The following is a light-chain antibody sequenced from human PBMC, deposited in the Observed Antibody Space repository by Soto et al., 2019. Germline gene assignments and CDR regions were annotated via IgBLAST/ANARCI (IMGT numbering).Light chain of an antibody. Sequence: EIVWTQSPGTLSWSPGERATLSCRASQSVSYYLAWYQQKPGQAPRLLIYDASSRATGVPDRFSGSGSGTDFTLIISRLEPEDFAVYYCQQYGSSGTFGQGTKVDI. CDR3: QQYGSSGT. V-gene: IGKV3-20*01. CDR1: QSVSYY. J-gene: IGKJ1*01. CDR2: DAS.